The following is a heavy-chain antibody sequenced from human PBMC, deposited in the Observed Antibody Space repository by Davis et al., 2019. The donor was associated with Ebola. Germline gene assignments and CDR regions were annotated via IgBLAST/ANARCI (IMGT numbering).Heavy chain of an antibody. CDR2: ISGSGGST. V-gene: IGHV3-23*01. J-gene: IGHJ1*01. CDR1: GFTFSSYA. D-gene: IGHD6-6*01. Sequence: GESLKISCAASGFTFSSYAMSWVRQAPGKGLEWVSAISGSGGSTYYADSVKGRFTISRDNSKNTLYLQMNSLRAEDTAVYYCAKDPYRSSTPGIFQHWGQGTLVTVSS. CDR3: AKDPYRSSTPGIFQH.